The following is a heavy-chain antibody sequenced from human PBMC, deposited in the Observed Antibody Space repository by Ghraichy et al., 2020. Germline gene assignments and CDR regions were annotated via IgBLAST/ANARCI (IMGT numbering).Heavy chain of an antibody. CDR2: ISSSGHTI. CDR3: ARAPAVAADDYGLDV. J-gene: IGHJ6*02. CDR1: GFTFSSYE. D-gene: IGHD6-19*01. V-gene: IGHV3-48*03. Sequence: LSLTCAASGFTFSSYEMHWVRQAPGKGLEWLSYISSSGHTIYYADSVKGRFTISRDNAKKSLYLQMNSLRAEDTAVYYCARAPAVAADDYGLDVWGQGTTVTVSS.